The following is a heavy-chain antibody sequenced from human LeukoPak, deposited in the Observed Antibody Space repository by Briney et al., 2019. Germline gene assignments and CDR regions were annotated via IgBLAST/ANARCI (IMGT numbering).Heavy chain of an antibody. CDR2: INPKNGGS. CDR1: GYTFTGYY. CDR3: ASVLGYSYGPIVY. Sequence: ASVKVSCKASGYTFTGYYMHWVRQAPGQGLEWVGWINPKNGGSNYAQELQGRVTMTTDTSTSTAYMELRSLRSDDTAVYYCASVLGYSYGPIVYWGQGTLVTVSS. V-gene: IGHV1-2*02. D-gene: IGHD5-18*01. J-gene: IGHJ4*02.